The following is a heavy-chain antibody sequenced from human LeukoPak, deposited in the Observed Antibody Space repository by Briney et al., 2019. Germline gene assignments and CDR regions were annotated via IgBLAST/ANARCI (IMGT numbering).Heavy chain of an antibody. Sequence: ASVKVSCKASGCTFSSYAISWVRQAPGQGLEWMGGIIPIFGTANYAQKFQGRVTITADESTSTAYMELSSLRSEDTAVYYCARSRYCSGGSCYSILDYWGQGTLVTVSS. CDR2: IIPIFGTA. CDR3: ARSRYCSGGSCYSILDY. J-gene: IGHJ4*02. V-gene: IGHV1-69*13. CDR1: GCTFSSYA. D-gene: IGHD2-15*01.